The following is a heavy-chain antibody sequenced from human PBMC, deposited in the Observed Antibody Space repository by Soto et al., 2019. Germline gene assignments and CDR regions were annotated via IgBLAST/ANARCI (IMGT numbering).Heavy chain of an antibody. V-gene: IGHV3-30-3*01. CDR1: EFTFSSYA. Sequence: GGSLRLSCAASEFTFSSYAVHWVRQAPGKGLEWVAVISYDGSDKYYADSVKGRFTISRDDSENTVLLQMNSLRAEDTAVYYCARDLRGRPDSWGQGTLVTVSS. CDR2: ISYDGSDK. CDR3: ARDLRGRPDS. D-gene: IGHD1-26*01. J-gene: IGHJ4*02.